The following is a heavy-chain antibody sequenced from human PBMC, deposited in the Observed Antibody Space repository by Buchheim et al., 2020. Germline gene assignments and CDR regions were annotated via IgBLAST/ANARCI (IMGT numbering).Heavy chain of an antibody. CDR3: ARDLSGSQDY. CDR1: GFTLRTYW. D-gene: IGHD1-26*01. J-gene: IGHJ4*02. V-gene: IGHV3-74*01. CDR2: INEDGSFT. Sequence: EVQLEESGGGLVQPGGSLRLSCAASGFTLRTYWMHWVRQAPGKGLEWVSRINEDGSFTNYADSVKGRFTISRDNAANTLSLQMTSLRVEDTAMYYCARDLSGSQDYWGQGTL.